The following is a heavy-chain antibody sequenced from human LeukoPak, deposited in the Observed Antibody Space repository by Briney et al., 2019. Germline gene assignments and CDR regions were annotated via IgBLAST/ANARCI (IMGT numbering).Heavy chain of an antibody. J-gene: IGHJ6*02. CDR2: INHSGST. D-gene: IGHD3-22*01. V-gene: IGHV4-34*01. CDR3: ARGSTDYYDSSGYYHYYYYGMDV. Sequence: PSETLSLTCAVYGGSFSGYYWSWIRQPPGKGLEWIGEINHSGSTNYNPSLKSRVTISVDTSKNQFSLKLSSVTAADTAVYYCARGSTDYYDSSGYYHYYYYGMDVWGQGTTVTVSS. CDR1: GGSFSGYY.